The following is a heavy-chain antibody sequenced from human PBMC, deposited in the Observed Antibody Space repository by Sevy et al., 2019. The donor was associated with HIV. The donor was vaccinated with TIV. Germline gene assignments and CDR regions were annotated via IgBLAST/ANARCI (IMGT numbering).Heavy chain of an antibody. J-gene: IGHJ4*02. CDR2: LCFGCGKI. Sequence: GGSLRLSCAASGFTFSEYSMSWVRQAPGKGLEWVSTLCFGCGKINYADSVKGRFTISRDNPKSSVYLQMNNLRPEDNAVYYCAREGCTKPHDYWGQGTLVTVSS. D-gene: IGHD2-8*01. CDR1: GFTFSEYS. CDR3: AREGCTKPHDY. V-gene: IGHV3-23*01.